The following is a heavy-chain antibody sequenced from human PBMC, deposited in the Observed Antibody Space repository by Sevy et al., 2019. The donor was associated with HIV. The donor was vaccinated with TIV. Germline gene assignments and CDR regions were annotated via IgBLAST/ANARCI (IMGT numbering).Heavy chain of an antibody. CDR1: GFTFSKYS. D-gene: IGHD3-3*01. J-gene: IGHJ3*02. Sequence: GGSLRLSCAASGFTFSKYSMSWVRQPPGKGLEWVSTLSFGCGEIKYADSVKGRFTISRDNAKNSLYLQMNSLRAEDTALYHCARGGRRITIFGAHTHIDIWGQGTMVTVSS. V-gene: IGHV3-23*01. CDR3: ARGGRRITIFGAHTHIDI. CDR2: LSFGCGEI.